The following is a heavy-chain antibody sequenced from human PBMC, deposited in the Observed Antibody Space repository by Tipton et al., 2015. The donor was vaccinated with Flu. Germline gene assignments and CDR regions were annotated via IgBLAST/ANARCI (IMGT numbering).Heavy chain of an antibody. CDR3: ARGPTVVTPVYAFDI. J-gene: IGHJ3*02. V-gene: IGHV4-61*02. D-gene: IGHD4-23*01. CDR2: IYTSGST. CDR1: GASISSAAYY. Sequence: TLSLTCTVSGASISSAAYYWSWIRQPAGKGLEWIGRIYTSGSTNYNPSLKSRVSISLDTSKKQFSLKLTSVTAADAAVYYCARGPTVVTPVYAFDIWGQGTMATVSS.